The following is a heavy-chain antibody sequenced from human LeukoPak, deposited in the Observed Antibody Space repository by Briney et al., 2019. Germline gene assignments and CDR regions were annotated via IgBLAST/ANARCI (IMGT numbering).Heavy chain of an antibody. Sequence: ASVKVSCKASGYTFTGYYMHWVRQAPGQGLEWMGWINPNSGGTNYAQKFQGRVTMTRDTSISTAYMELSRLRSDDTAVYYCARDYDTSYYHYYMDVWGKGTTVTISS. CDR2: INPNSGGT. D-gene: IGHD3-9*01. CDR3: ARDYDTSYYHYYMDV. J-gene: IGHJ6*03. CDR1: GYTFTGYY. V-gene: IGHV1-2*02.